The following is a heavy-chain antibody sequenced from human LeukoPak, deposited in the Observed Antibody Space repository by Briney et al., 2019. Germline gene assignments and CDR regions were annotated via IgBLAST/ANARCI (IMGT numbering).Heavy chain of an antibody. D-gene: IGHD1-26*01. CDR2: IYYSGST. CDR1: GGSISSSSYY. Sequence: NASETLSLTCTVSGGSISSSSYYWGWIRQPPGKGLEWIGSIYYSGSTYYNPSLKSRVTISVDTSKNQFSLKLSSVTAADTAVYYCARLRATYPFRSDYWGQGTLVTVSS. J-gene: IGHJ4*02. V-gene: IGHV4-39*01. CDR3: ARLRATYPFRSDY.